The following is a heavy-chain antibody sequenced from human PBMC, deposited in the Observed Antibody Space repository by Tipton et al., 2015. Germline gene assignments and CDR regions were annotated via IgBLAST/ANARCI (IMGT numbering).Heavy chain of an antibody. CDR3: ARDREMGSYTDY. D-gene: IGHD1-26*01. J-gene: IGHJ4*02. CDR1: GYTFTNYG. V-gene: IGHV1-18*01. Sequence: QVQLVQSGAEVKKPGASVKVSCKASGYTFTNYGINWVRQAPGQGLEWMGWISAFNGNTIYTQNLQGRVTMTTDTSTSTAYMELRSLRSDDTAMYYCARDREMGSYTDYWGQGTLVTVSS. CDR2: ISAFNGNT.